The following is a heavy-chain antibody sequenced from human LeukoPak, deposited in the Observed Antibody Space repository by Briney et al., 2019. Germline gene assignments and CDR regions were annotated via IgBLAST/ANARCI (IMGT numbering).Heavy chain of an antibody. CDR3: AREYYYDISGYFLDY. Sequence: GGSLRLSCAASGFTFSSYGMHRVRQAPGKGLEWVALIWYDGGNKYFADSVKGRFTISRDNSQNTLYLQMNSLRAEDTAVYYCAREYYYDISGYFLDYWGQGTLVTVSS. CDR1: GFTFSSYG. D-gene: IGHD3-22*01. V-gene: IGHV3-33*01. J-gene: IGHJ4*02. CDR2: IWYDGGNK.